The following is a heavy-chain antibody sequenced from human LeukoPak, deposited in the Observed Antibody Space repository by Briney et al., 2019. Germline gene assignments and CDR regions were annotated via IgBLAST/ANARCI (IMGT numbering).Heavy chain of an antibody. Sequence: PGGSLRLSCAASGFTFNTYGMHWVRQAPGKGLEWVAFIRYDGSNKYYADSVKGRFTISRDNSKNTLYLQMNSLRAEDTAVYYCAKDRGMSTFRHYYMDVWGKGTTVTVSS. CDR2: IRYDGSNK. J-gene: IGHJ6*03. V-gene: IGHV3-30*02. D-gene: IGHD5-24*01. CDR3: AKDRGMSTFRHYYMDV. CDR1: GFTFNTYG.